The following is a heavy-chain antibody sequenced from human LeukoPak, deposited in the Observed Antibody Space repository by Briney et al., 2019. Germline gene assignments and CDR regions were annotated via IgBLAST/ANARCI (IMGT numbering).Heavy chain of an antibody. D-gene: IGHD1-26*01. CDR2: ISGSSSTI. J-gene: IGHJ6*02. CDR3: ARRGTTTPYYYGMDV. Sequence: GGSLRLSCAASGFSFSSYSMNWVRQAPGKGMEWVSYISGSSSTIHYADSVKGRFTISGDNAKNSLYLQMNSLRAEDTAVYYCARRGTTTPYYYGMDVWGQGTTVTVSS. CDR1: GFSFSSYS. V-gene: IGHV3-48*04.